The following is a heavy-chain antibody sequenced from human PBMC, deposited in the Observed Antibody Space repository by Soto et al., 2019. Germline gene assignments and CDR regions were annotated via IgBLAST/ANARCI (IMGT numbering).Heavy chain of an antibody. CDR1: DFTFSGYE. CDR3: VRFGGAAAGPGDY. CDR2: ISSNGITI. Sequence: PRLSCVASDFTFSGYEMNWVRQAPGKGLEWVSYISSNGITIYYTDSVKGRFTISRDNGKKSLYLQMNSLRAEDTAIYYCVRFGGAAAGPGDYWGQGTRVTVSS. J-gene: IGHJ4*02. V-gene: IGHV3-48*03. D-gene: IGHD6-13*01.